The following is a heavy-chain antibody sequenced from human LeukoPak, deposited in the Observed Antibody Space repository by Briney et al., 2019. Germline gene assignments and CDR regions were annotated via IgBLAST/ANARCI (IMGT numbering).Heavy chain of an antibody. V-gene: IGHV4-59*01. CDR3: ARSPGVLNWFDP. D-gene: IGHD7-27*01. CDR1: GGSISSYY. CDR2: IYYSGST. Sequence: SETLSLTCTVSGGSISSYYWSWIRQPPGKGLEWIGYIYYSGSTNYNPSLKSRVTISVDTSKNQFSLKLSSVTAADTAVYYCARSPGVLNWFDPWGQGTLVTVSS. J-gene: IGHJ5*02.